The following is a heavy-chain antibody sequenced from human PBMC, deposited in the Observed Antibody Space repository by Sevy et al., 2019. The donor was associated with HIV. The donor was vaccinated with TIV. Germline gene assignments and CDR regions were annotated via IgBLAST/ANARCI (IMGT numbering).Heavy chain of an antibody. CDR1: GFTFSSYA. D-gene: IGHD3-10*01. CDR3: AKGDVRITMVQGAPAHYYYGMDV. V-gene: IGHV3-23*01. CDR2: ISGSGGST. J-gene: IGHJ6*02. Sequence: GGSLRLSCAASGFTFSSYAMSWVRQAPGKGLEWVSAISGSGGSTYYADSVKGRFTISRDNSKNLLYLQMNGLSAEDTAVYYCAKGDVRITMVQGAPAHYYYGMDVLGQGTTVTVSS.